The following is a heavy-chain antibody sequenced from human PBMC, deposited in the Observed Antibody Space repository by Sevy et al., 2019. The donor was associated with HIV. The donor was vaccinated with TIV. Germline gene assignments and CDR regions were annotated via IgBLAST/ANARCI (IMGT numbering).Heavy chain of an antibody. Sequence: ASVKVSCKVSGYTLTDLFVHWVRQAPGKGLEWMGGFDPEDGEPIYAQKFQGRVIMTEDTSTDTAYMDLSSLRSDDTAVYYCATDWSDSSGHYISVYWGQGTLVTVSS. D-gene: IGHD3-22*01. CDR1: GYTLTDLF. V-gene: IGHV1-24*01. CDR3: ATDWSDSSGHYISVY. CDR2: FDPEDGEP. J-gene: IGHJ4*02.